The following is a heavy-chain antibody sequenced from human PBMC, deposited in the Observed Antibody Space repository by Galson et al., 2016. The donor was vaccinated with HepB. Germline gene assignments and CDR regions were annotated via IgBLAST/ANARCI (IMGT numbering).Heavy chain of an antibody. J-gene: IGHJ4*02. CDR1: GFTFTICS. CDR3: ARPLRPVAGTPYYFDS. V-gene: IGHV3-21*01. D-gene: IGHD6-19*01. Sequence: SLRLSCAASGFTFTICSMNWVRQAPGKGLEWVSSISSDSSFIYYADSVKGRFTISRDNARNSLDLQMNSLRAEDTAVYYCARPLRPVAGTPYYFDSWGPGALVTVSS. CDR2: ISSDSSFI.